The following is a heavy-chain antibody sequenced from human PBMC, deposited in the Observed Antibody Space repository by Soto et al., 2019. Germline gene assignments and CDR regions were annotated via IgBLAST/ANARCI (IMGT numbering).Heavy chain of an antibody. J-gene: IGHJ6*02. Sequence: QVQLVQSGAEVKKPGSSVKVSCKASGGTFSSYAISWVRQAPGQGLEWMGGIIPIFGTANYAQKFQGRVTITADESTSTAYMELSSLRSEDTAVYYCVRDKLGYCTNGVCYGGYYYGMDVWGQGTTVTVSS. CDR3: VRDKLGYCTNGVCYGGYYYGMDV. CDR1: GGTFSSYA. CDR2: IIPIFGTA. V-gene: IGHV1-69*01. D-gene: IGHD2-8*01.